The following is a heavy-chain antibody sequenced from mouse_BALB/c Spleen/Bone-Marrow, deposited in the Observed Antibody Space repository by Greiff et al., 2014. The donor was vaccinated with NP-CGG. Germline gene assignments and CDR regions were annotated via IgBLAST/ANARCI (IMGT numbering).Heavy chain of an antibody. CDR3: ARSFTTVVATPFDY. Sequence: QVQLKESGPGLGAPSQSLSITCTVSGFSLTGYGVKWGRQPPGKGLEWLGMIWGDGSTDYNSVLKSRLNISKDNSKSQVFLKMNSLQTDDTARYYCARSFTTVVATPFDYWGQGTTLTVSS. CDR1: GFSLTGYG. D-gene: IGHD1-1*01. CDR2: IWGDGST. V-gene: IGHV2-6-7*01. J-gene: IGHJ2*01.